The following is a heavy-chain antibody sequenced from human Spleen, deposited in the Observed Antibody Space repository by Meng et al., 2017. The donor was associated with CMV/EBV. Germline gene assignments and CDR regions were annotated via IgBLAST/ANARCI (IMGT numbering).Heavy chain of an antibody. D-gene: IGHD3-22*01. CDR1: GGSISSYY. CDR3: ARDHDSSGYYKY. V-gene: IGHV4-59*12. CDR2: TYDGGTT. Sequence: GSLRLSCTVSGGSISSYYWSWIRQPAGKGLEWIGYTYDGGTTYYNPSLKSRVTISVDKSKKRLSLKLNSVTAADTAVYYCARDHDSSGYYKYWGQGALVTVSS. J-gene: IGHJ4*02.